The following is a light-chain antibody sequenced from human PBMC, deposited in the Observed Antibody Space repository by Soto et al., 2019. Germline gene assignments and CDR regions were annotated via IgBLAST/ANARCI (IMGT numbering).Light chain of an antibody. V-gene: IGLV2-18*02. Sequence: QSALTQPPSVSGSPGQSVTISCTGTSTDFVSYNRVSWYQQPPGTAPKLIIFEVSQRPSGVPDRFSGSKSGNTASLTVSGLQAEDEADYYCCSYAGITAVFGTGTKLTVL. CDR1: STDFVSYNR. CDR3: CSYAGITAV. CDR2: EVS. J-gene: IGLJ1*01.